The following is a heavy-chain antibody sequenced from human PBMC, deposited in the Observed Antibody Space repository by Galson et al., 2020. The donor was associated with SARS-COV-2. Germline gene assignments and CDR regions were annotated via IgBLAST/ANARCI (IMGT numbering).Heavy chain of an antibody. CDR2: IKSKTDGGTT. CDR3: TTDPAPPSDVVPAAITY. CDR1: GFTFSNAW. D-gene: IGHD2-2*01. Sequence: GESLKISCAASGFTFSNAWMSWVRQAPGKGLEWVGRIKSKTDGGTTDYAAPVKGRFTISRDDSKNTLYLQMNSLKTEDTAVYYCTTDPAPPSDVVPAAITYWGQGTLVTVSS. V-gene: IGHV3-15*01. J-gene: IGHJ4*02.